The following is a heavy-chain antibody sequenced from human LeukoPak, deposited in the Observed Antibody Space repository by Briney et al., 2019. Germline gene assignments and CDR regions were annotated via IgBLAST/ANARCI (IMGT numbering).Heavy chain of an antibody. CDR2: VSHSGGGT. Sequence: GGSLRLSCAASGLSFSSYAMGWVHQTPGKGLEWVSGVSHSGGGTYYADSVKGRFTISRDNSKNTLYLQMNSLRAEDTAVYYCAKVGGSSWPYYFDYWGQGTLVTVSS. V-gene: IGHV3-23*01. CDR3: AKVGGSSWPYYFDY. D-gene: IGHD6-13*01. CDR1: GLSFSSYA. J-gene: IGHJ4*02.